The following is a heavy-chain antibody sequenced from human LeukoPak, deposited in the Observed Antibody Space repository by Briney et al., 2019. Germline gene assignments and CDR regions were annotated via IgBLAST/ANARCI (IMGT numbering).Heavy chain of an antibody. CDR2: ISGSGGST. CDR1: GFTVSSNY. Sequence: PGGSLRLSCAASGFTVSSNYMSWVRQAPGKGLEWVSAISGSGGSTYYADSVKGRFTISRDNSKNTLYLQMNSLRAEDTAVYYCAKVRGYCSSTSCHAPWFDPWGQGTLVTVSS. D-gene: IGHD2-2*01. J-gene: IGHJ5*02. V-gene: IGHV3-23*01. CDR3: AKVRGYCSSTSCHAPWFDP.